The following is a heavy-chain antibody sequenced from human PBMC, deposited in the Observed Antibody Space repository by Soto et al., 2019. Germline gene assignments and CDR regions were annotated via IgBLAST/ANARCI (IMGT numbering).Heavy chain of an antibody. Sequence: QVQLVQSGAEVKKPGASVKVSCKASGYTFTSYDINWVRQATGQGLEWMRWMNPNSGDTGYAQKFQGRVTMTRHTSISRAYMVLSSLRSEDPAVYYCARGSQWFAVTTDWGQGTLVTVSS. CDR2: MNPNSGDT. D-gene: IGHD4-17*01. CDR1: GYTFTSYD. J-gene: IGHJ4*02. V-gene: IGHV1-8*01. CDR3: ARGSQWFAVTTD.